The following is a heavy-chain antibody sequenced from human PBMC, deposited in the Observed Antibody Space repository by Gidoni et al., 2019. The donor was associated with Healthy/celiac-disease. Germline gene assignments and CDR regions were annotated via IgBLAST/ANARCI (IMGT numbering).Heavy chain of an antibody. Sequence: QVQLVESGGGVVQPGRSLRLSCAASGFTFSSYGMHWVRQAPGKGLEWVAVIWYDGSNKYYADSVKGRFTISRDNSKNTLYLQMNSLRAEDTAVYYCARDPVTLDILTGYYYYYGMDVWGQGTTVTVSS. CDR3: ARDPVTLDILTGYYYYYGMDV. D-gene: IGHD3-9*01. V-gene: IGHV3-33*01. CDR1: GFTFSSYG. J-gene: IGHJ6*02. CDR2: IWYDGSNK.